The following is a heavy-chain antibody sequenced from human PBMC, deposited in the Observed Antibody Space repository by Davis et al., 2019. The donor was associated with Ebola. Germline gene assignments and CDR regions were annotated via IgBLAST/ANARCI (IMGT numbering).Heavy chain of an antibody. CDR1: GYTFTAYS. CDR3: ARVVVLDYYYGMDV. J-gene: IGHJ6*02. CDR2: MNPNSGNT. D-gene: IGHD2-15*01. Sequence: ASVMVSCKASGYTFTAYSIIWVRQATGHGLEWMGWMNPNSGNTGYARKLQGRVTMTRNTSISTASMELSSLRSEDTAVYYCARVVVLDYYYGMDVWGQGTTVTVSS. V-gene: IGHV1-8*02.